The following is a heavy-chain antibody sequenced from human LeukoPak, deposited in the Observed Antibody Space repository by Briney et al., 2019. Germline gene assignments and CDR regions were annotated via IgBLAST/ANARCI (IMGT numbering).Heavy chain of an antibody. Sequence: ASVKVSCKTSGYTFSNYDINWVRQAPGQGLEWMGIINPSGGSTSYAQKFQGRVTMTRDTSTSTVYMELSSLRSEDTAVYYCARDSKSYSSGCGDYWGQGTLVTVSS. CDR1: GYTFSNYD. CDR3: ARDSKSYSSGCGDY. V-gene: IGHV1-46*01. CDR2: INPSGGST. J-gene: IGHJ4*02. D-gene: IGHD6-19*01.